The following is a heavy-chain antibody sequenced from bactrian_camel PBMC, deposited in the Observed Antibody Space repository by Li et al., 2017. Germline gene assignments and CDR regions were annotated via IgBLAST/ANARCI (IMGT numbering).Heavy chain of an antibody. D-gene: IGHD6*01. V-gene: IGHV3S10*01. CDR3: ATIGDGNWYELNY. CDR2: HYTGDGTT. Sequence: VQLVESGGDLVQPGGSLRLSCAASGFTFSNYTMTWVRQAPGKGLEWVCGHYTGDGTTYAADSVKGRFAISRDNTKKMVHLQMNSLKSEDTALYYCATIGDGNWYELNYWGQGTQVTVS. CDR1: GFTFSNYT. J-gene: IGHJ4*01.